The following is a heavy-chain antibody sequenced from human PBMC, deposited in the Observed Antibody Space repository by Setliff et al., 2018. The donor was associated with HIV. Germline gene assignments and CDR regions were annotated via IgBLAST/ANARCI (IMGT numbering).Heavy chain of an antibody. V-gene: IGHV1-2*02. D-gene: IGHD2-21*02. CDR1: GYTFTSHY. J-gene: IGHJ3*02. CDR3: ARATVRTWGGDIPDAFDI. CDR2: INVNNDGT. Sequence: GASVKVSCKASGYTFTSHYIHWVRQAPGQGLEWMGWINVNNDGTNYAQKFQGRVSMTRDTSIRTAYMELRGLTSDDTAVYYCARATVRTWGGDIPDAFDIWGQGTMVTVSS.